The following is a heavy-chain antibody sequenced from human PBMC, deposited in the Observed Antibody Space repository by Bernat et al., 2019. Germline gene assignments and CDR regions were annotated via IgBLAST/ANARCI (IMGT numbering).Heavy chain of an antibody. J-gene: IGHJ3*02. CDR3: ARGRLRDDAFDI. CDR1: GFTFSSYS. CDR2: ISSGSSTM. Sequence: EVQLEESGGGLVQPGGSLRLSCAAAGFTFSSYSLNWVRQAPGKGLEWLSYISSGSSTMYYADSVRGRFTISRDNGKNSLYLQMNSLRDEDTAVYYCARGRLRDDAFDIWGQGTMVTVSS. V-gene: IGHV3-48*02. D-gene: IGHD5-12*01.